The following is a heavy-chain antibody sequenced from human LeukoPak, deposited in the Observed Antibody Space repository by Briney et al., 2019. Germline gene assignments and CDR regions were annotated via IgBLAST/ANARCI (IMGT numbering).Heavy chain of an antibody. CDR3: ARGSTPWTYDY. CDR1: GFTFSSYG. J-gene: IGHJ4*02. Sequence: PGGSLRLSCAASGFTFSSYGMSWVRQAPGKGLEWVSSISSSSSYIYYADSVKGRFTISRDNAKNSLYLQMNSLRAEDTAVYYCARGSTPWTYDYWGQGTLVTVSS. D-gene: IGHD4-23*01. CDR2: ISSSSSYI. V-gene: IGHV3-21*01.